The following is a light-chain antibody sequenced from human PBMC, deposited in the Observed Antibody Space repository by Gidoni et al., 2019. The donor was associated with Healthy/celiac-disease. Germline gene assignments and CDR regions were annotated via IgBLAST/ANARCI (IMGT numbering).Light chain of an antibody. CDR3: AAWDDSLSGWV. CDR2: SNN. V-gene: IGLV1-47*02. CDR1: SSNIESNY. J-gene: IGLJ3*02. Sequence: SVMTQPPSASGTPGQRFTRSCSGSSSNIESNYVYWYQQLPGTATKLLIYSNNQRPSGVPDRFSGSKSGTSASLSISGLRSEDEADYYCAAWDDSLSGWVFGGGTKLTVL.